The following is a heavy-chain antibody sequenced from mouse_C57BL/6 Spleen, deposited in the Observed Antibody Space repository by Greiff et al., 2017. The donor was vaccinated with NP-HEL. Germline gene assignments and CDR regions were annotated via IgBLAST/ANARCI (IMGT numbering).Heavy chain of an antibody. D-gene: IGHD2-5*01. V-gene: IGHV1-64*01. CDR3: ARHYYSNGFDV. J-gene: IGHJ1*03. CDR1: GYTFTSYW. CDR2: IHPNSGST. Sequence: QVQLQQPGAELVKPGASVKLSCKASGYTFTSYWMHWVKQRPGQGLEWIEMIHPNSGSTNYNEKFKSKATLTVDKSSSTAYMQLSSLTSEDSAVYYCARHYYSNGFDVWGTGTTVTVSS.